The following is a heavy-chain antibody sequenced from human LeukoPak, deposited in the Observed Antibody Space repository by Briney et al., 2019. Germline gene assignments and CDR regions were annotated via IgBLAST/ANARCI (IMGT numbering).Heavy chain of an antibody. V-gene: IGHV4-59*01. CDR1: GGSISCYY. D-gene: IGHD3-22*01. J-gene: IGHJ3*02. CDR2: IYYSGST. CDR3: AREGYYYDSSGYSDAFDI. Sequence: PSETLSLTCTVSGGSISCYYWSWMRQPPGKGLEWIGYIYYSGSTNYNPSLKSRVTISVDTSKNQFSLKLSSETAADTAVYYCAREGYYYDSSGYSDAFDIWGQGTMVTVSS.